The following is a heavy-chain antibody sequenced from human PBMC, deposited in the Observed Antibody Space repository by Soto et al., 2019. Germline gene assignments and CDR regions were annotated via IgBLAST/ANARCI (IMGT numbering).Heavy chain of an antibody. CDR3: ARTSAAAEYDY. D-gene: IGHD6-13*01. CDR2: ISAYNGNT. J-gene: IGHJ4*02. V-gene: IGHV1-18*01. CDR1: GYTFTSYS. Sequence: ASVKVSCKASGYTFTSYSISWVRQAPGQGLEWMGWISAYNGNTKYGQKLQGRVTMTTDTSTSTAYMELRSLRSDDTAVYYCARTSAAAEYDYWGQGTLVTVSS.